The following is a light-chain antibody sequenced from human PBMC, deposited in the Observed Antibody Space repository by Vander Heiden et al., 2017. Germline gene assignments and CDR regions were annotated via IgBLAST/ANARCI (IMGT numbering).Light chain of an antibody. CDR1: QDISNY. CDR3: QQYDNLIT. Sequence: DSQMTPSPSSLSASVGDRVTITCQASQDISNYLNWYQQKPGKAPKPLIYDASNLETGVPSRFSGSGSGTDFTFTISSLQPEDIATYYCQQYDNLITFGQGTRLEIK. J-gene: IGKJ5*01. V-gene: IGKV1-33*01. CDR2: DAS.